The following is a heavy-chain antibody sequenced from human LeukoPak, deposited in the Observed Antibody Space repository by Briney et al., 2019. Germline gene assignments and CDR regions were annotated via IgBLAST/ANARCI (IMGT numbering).Heavy chain of an antibody. CDR1: GFTFSSYA. V-gene: IGHV3-23*01. Sequence: GGPLRLSCAASGFTFSSYAMSWVRQAPGKGLEWVSAISGSGGSTYYADSVKGRFTISRDNSKNTLYLQMNSLRAEDTAVYYCAKVGGLLRYFDWLLYFDYWGQGTLVTVSS. D-gene: IGHD3-9*01. CDR3: AKVGGLLRYFDWLLYFDY. CDR2: ISGSGGST. J-gene: IGHJ4*02.